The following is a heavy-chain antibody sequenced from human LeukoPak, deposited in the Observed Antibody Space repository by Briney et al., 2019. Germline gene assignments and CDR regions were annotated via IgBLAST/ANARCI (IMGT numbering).Heavy chain of an antibody. V-gene: IGHV3-48*04. J-gene: IGHJ4*02. CDR2: ISSSSSTI. CDR1: GFTFSSYS. CDR3: ARGPLHYYDSSGYYYVGYTLDY. Sequence: PGGSLRLSCAASGFTFSSYSMNWVRQAPGKGLEWVSYISSSSSTIYYADSVKGRLTISRDNAKNSLYLQMNSLRAEDTAVYYCARGPLHYYDSSGYYYVGYTLDYWGQGTLVTVSS. D-gene: IGHD3-22*01.